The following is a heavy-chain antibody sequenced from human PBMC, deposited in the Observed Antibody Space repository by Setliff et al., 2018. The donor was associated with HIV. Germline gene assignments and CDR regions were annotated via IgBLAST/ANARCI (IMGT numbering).Heavy chain of an antibody. J-gene: IGHJ5*02. V-gene: IGHV3-48*01. Sequence: GGSLRLSCAASGFTFSSYSMNWVRQAPGKGLEWVSYISSSSSTIHYADSVKGRFTISRDNAKNSLYLQMNSLRAEDTAMYYCARDFTYYYDSSAMGSWGQGTLVTSPQ. CDR3: ARDFTYYYDSSAMGS. CDR2: ISSSSSTI. CDR1: GFTFSSYS. D-gene: IGHD3-22*01.